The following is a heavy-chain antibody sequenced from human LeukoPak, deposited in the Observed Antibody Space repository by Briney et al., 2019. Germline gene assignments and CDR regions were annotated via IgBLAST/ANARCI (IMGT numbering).Heavy chain of an antibody. CDR2: INHSGST. CDR1: GGSFSGYY. Sequence: PSETLSLTCAVYGGSFSGYYWSWIRQPPGKGLEWIGEINHSGSTNYNPSLKSRVTISVDTSKNQFSLKLSSVTAADTAVYYCAGAGPYSSGWYDYWGPGTLVTVSS. CDR3: AGAGPYSSGWYDY. V-gene: IGHV4-34*01. D-gene: IGHD6-19*01. J-gene: IGHJ4*02.